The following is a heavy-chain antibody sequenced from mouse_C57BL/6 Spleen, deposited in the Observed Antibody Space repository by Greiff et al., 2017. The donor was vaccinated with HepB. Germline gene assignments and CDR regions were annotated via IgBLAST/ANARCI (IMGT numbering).Heavy chain of an antibody. CDR2: ISDGGSYT. Sequence: EVKVEESGGGLVKPGGSLKLSCAASGFTFSSYAVSWVRQTPEKRLEWVATISDGGSYTYYPDNVKGRFTISRDNAKNNLYLQMSHLKSEDTAMYYCARALYGNWYFDVWGTGTTVTVSS. V-gene: IGHV5-4*03. D-gene: IGHD2-1*01. J-gene: IGHJ1*03. CDR1: GFTFSSYA. CDR3: ARALYGNWYFDV.